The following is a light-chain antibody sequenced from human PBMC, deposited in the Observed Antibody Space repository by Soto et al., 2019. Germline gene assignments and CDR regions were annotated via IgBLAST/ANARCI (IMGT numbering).Light chain of an antibody. J-gene: IGLJ1*01. CDR3: CSYAHRSPPLYV. V-gene: IGLV2-11*01. CDR2: DVT. Sequence: QSALTQPRSVPGSPGQSVTISCTGTTSDVGGYNYVSWYQQHPGKAPKLMIYDVTKRPSGVPDRFSGSKSGHTASLTISGLQAEDEADYYCCSYAHRSPPLYVFGTGTKLTVL. CDR1: TSDVGGYNY.